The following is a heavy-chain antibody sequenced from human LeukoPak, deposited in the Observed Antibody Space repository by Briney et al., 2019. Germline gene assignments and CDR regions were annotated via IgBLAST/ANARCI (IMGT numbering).Heavy chain of an antibody. V-gene: IGHV3-48*03. CDR3: ARGTFGQQLTTGSGMDV. Sequence: GGSLRLSCEASGFTFGSYEMTWVRQAPGKGLEWLSYISTSGSIIVYADSVRGRFTVSRDNAKNSLYLQMSSLRAEDTAVYYCARGTFGQQLTTGSGMDVWGKGTTVTISS. J-gene: IGHJ6*04. CDR2: ISTSGSII. CDR1: GFTFGSYE. D-gene: IGHD6-13*01.